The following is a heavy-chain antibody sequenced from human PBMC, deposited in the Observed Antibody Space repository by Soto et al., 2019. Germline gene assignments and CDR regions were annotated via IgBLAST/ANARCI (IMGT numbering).Heavy chain of an antibody. CDR3: ARGRYCISTTCWNYYGLDV. Sequence: QVQLVQSGAEVKKPGASVKVSCKTSGYTFTFYDINWVRQATGQGLEWMGWMNPNSGNTGYARKFQGRVTMTGNTSIGTAYMEGTSVRAEGTAVYYCARGRYCISTTCWNYYGLDVWGQGTTVTVSS. D-gene: IGHD2-2*01. CDR1: GYTFTFYD. J-gene: IGHJ6*02. CDR2: MNPNSGNT. V-gene: IGHV1-8*01.